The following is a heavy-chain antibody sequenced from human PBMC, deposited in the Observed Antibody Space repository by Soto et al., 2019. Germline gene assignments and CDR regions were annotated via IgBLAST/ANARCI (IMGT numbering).Heavy chain of an antibody. D-gene: IGHD3-9*01. V-gene: IGHV4-31*03. Sequence: SETLSLTCTVSGGSISSGGYYWSWIRQHPGKGLEWIGYIYYSGSTYYNPSLKSRVTISVDTSKNQFSLKLSSVTAADTAVYYCSRHSVYYDILTGYYPPYYFDYWGQGTLVTVSS. CDR1: GGSISSGGYY. CDR2: IYYSGST. J-gene: IGHJ4*02. CDR3: SRHSVYYDILTGYYPPYYFDY.